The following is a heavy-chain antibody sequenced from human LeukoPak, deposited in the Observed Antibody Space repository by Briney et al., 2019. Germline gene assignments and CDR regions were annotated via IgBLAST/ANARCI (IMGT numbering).Heavy chain of an antibody. V-gene: IGHV3-23*01. J-gene: IGHJ4*02. CDR3: AKDFRPVGANSHYFDY. CDR2: ISGSGGST. CDR1: GFTFSSYA. Sequence: AGSLRLSCAASGFTFSSYAMSWVRQAPGKGLEWVSAISGSGGSTYYADSVKGRFTISRDNSKNTLYLQMNSLRAEDTAVYYCAKDFRPVGANSHYFDYWGQGTLVTVSS. D-gene: IGHD1-26*01.